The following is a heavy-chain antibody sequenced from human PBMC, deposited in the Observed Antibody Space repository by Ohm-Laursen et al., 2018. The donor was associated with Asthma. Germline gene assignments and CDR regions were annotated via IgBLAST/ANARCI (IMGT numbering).Heavy chain of an antibody. CDR2: GGSYYDGGLK. Sequence: RSLRLSCAASGFTFRSYAMHWVRQAPGKGLEWVAVGGSYYDGGLKYYADSVNGRFTVSRDDSKNTLYLQMNSLRPDDTAVYYCARDVMEWYLHAFDFWGQGTLVTVSS. CDR1: GFTFRSYA. J-gene: IGHJ4*02. CDR3: ARDVMEWYLHAFDF. V-gene: IGHV3-30-3*01. D-gene: IGHD3-3*01.